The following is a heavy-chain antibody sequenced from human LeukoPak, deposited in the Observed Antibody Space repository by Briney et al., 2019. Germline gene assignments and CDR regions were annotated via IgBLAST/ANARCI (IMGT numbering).Heavy chain of an antibody. CDR1: GGSFSGYY. CDR3: ARGSVVVPADAY. CDR2: INHSGST. D-gene: IGHD2-2*01. V-gene: IGHV4-34*01. J-gene: IGHJ4*02. Sequence: SETLSLTCAVYGGSFSGYYWSWIRQPPGKGLEWIGEINHSGSTNYNPSLKSRVTISVDTSKNQFSLKLSSVTAADTAVYYCARGSVVVPADAYWGQGTLVTVSS.